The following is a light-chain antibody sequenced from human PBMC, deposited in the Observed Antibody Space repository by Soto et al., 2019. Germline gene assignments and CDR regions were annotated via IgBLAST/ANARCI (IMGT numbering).Light chain of an antibody. V-gene: IGLV2-11*01. CDR3: CSYAGTYSVI. J-gene: IGLJ2*01. CDR1: SSDIGGYSF. CDR2: DVR. Sequence: QSALTQPPSVSGSPGQSVTISCSGTSSDIGGYSFVSWYQQHPGNTPKLIIYDVRNRPSGVPDRFSGSKSGNTASLTISGLQADDEAHYYCCSYAGTYSVIFGGGTKLTVL.